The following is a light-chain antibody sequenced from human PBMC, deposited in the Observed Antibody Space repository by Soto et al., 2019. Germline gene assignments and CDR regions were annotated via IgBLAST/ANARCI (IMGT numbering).Light chain of an antibody. CDR3: QQYNNWPPWT. J-gene: IGKJ1*01. CDR2: GAS. V-gene: IGKV3-15*01. Sequence: EIVMTQSPATLSVSPGERATLSCRASQSVSSNLAWYQQKPGQAPRLLIYGASTRATGIPARFSGSGAGTEFTLTLGSLQSEDFAVYCCQQYNNWPPWTFGQGTKVEIK. CDR1: QSVSSN.